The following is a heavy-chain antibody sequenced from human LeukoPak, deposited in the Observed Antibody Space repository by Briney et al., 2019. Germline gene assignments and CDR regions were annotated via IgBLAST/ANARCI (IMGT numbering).Heavy chain of an antibody. Sequence: SETLSLTCAVYGGSFSGYYWSWIRQPPGKGLEWIGEINHSGGTNYNPSLKSRVTISVDTSKNQFSLKLSSVTAADTAVYYCARRRVLRKVVVTATHFDYWGQGTLVTVSS. CDR3: ARRRVLRKVVVTATHFDY. D-gene: IGHD2-21*02. CDR2: INHSGGT. V-gene: IGHV4-34*01. J-gene: IGHJ4*02. CDR1: GGSFSGYY.